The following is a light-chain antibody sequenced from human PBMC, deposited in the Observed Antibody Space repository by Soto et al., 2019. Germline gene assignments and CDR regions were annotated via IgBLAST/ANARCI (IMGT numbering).Light chain of an antibody. CDR3: SSYTTSSTLWV. V-gene: IGLV2-14*01. J-gene: IGLJ3*02. Sequence: QSALTQPASVPGSHGQSITISCTGTSSDVGAYNYVFWYQQNPGKAPKLMIYDVSNRPSGISNRFSGSKSGNTASLTISGLEAEDVSDYYCSSYTTSSTLWVFGGGTKL. CDR1: SSDVGAYNY. CDR2: DVS.